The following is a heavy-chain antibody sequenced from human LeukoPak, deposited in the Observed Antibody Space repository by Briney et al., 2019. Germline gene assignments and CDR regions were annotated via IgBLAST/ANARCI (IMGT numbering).Heavy chain of an antibody. Sequence: PSETLSLTCAVYGGSFSGYYWSWIRQPPAKGLEWIGEINHSGSTNYNPSLKSRVTISVDTSKNQFSLKLSSVTAADTAVYYCAREDTMIVVVTHISAFDIWGQGTMVTVSS. CDR1: GGSFSGYY. J-gene: IGHJ3*02. D-gene: IGHD3-22*01. CDR2: INHSGST. V-gene: IGHV4-34*01. CDR3: AREDTMIVVVTHISAFDI.